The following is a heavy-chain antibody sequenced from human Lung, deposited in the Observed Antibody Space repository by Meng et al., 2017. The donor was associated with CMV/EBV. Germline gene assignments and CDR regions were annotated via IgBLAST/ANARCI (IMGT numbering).Heavy chain of an antibody. D-gene: IGHD2/OR15-2a*01. CDR1: GGAFSSYY. Sequence: SETLSLXCAVSGGAFSSYYWSWIRQPPGKGLEWIGYIYYSGSTIYNPSLKSRVTISVDTSKNEFSLELSSVTAADTAIYYCERDRRPLSNTWFDPWGQGTLVTVSS. J-gene: IGHJ5*02. CDR3: ERDRRPLSNTWFDP. CDR2: IYYSGST. V-gene: IGHV4-59*01.